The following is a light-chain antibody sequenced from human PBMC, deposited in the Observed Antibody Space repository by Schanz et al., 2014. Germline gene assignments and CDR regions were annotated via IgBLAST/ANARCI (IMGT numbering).Light chain of an antibody. CDR1: QSVNTF. CDR3: QQYGSSPYT. CDR2: GAS. V-gene: IGKV3-20*01. J-gene: IGKJ2*01. Sequence: EIVLTQSPGTLSLSPGEGVTLSCRASQSVNTFLAWYQQKPGQAPRLLIYGASRRATGIPDRFSGSGSGTDFTLTISRLEPEDFAVYYCQQYGSSPYTFGQGTKLEIK.